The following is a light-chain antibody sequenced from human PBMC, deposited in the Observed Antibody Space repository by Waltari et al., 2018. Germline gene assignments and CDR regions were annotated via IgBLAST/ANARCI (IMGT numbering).Light chain of an antibody. J-gene: IGKJ1*01. CDR3: QQYNTYSRT. CDR1: QSLSNW. Sequence: DIQMTQSPSTLSASIGDRVTITCRASQSLSNWLAWYQQKPGKAPKLLIYVASSLESGVPSRFSGSGSGTEFTLTISSLQPDDFATYYCQQYNTYSRTFGQGTTVEVK. CDR2: VAS. V-gene: IGKV1-5*01.